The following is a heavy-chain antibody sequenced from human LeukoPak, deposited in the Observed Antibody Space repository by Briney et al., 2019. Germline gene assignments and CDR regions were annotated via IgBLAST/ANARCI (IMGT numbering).Heavy chain of an antibody. Sequence: GGSLRLSCAASGFTFSSYSMNWVRQALGKGLGWVSSISSSSSYIYYADSVKGRFTISRDNAKNSLYLQMNSLRAEDTALYYCASVDYYGSGNYYNDVDYWGQGTLVTVSS. V-gene: IGHV3-21*01. D-gene: IGHD3-10*01. J-gene: IGHJ4*02. CDR1: GFTFSSYS. CDR2: ISSSSSYI. CDR3: ASVDYYGSGNYYNDVDY.